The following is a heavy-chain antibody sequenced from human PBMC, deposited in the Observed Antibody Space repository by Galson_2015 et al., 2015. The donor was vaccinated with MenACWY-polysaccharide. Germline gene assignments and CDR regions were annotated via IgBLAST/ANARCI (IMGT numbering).Heavy chain of an antibody. CDR3: AREFFSSSFIFGYYYYGMDV. Sequence: SLRLSCAASGFTSSSYGMHWVRQAPGKGLEWVAVIWYDGSNKYYADSVKGRFTISRDNSKNTLYLQMNSLRAEDTAVYYCAREFFSSSFIFGYYYYGMDVWGQGTTVTVSS. V-gene: IGHV3-33*01. CDR1: GFTSSSYG. CDR2: IWYDGSNK. D-gene: IGHD6-6*01. J-gene: IGHJ6*02.